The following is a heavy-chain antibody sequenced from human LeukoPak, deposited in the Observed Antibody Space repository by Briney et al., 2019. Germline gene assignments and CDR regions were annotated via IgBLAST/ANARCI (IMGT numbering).Heavy chain of an antibody. V-gene: IGHV3-23*01. CDR1: GFTFSSYA. Sequence: GGSLRLSCTASGFTFSSYAMSWVRQAPGKGLEWVSGISDDSGSTYYADSVRGRFTISRDNSKNTLYLQMNSLRVEDTAIYYCAKDQYSSGWYFDYWGQGTLVTVSS. CDR2: ISDDSGST. D-gene: IGHD6-19*01. CDR3: AKDQYSSGWYFDY. J-gene: IGHJ4*02.